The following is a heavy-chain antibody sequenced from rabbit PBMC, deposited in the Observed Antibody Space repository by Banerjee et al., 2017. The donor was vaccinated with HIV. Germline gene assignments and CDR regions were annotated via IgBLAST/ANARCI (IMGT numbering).Heavy chain of an antibody. J-gene: IGHJ4*01. Sequence: QEQLEESGGDLVKPEGSLTLTCTASGFSFSNKYVMCWVRQAPGKGLEWIACINTSSGNTVYASWAKGRFTISRTSSTTVTLQMTSLTAADTATYFCARDVAGREDFNLWGPGTLVTVS. CDR1: GFSFSNKYV. D-gene: IGHD4-2*01. CDR3: ARDVAGREDFNL. V-gene: IGHV1S45*01. CDR2: INTSSGNT.